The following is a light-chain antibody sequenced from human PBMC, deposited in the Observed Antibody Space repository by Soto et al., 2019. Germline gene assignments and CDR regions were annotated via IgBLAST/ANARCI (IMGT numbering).Light chain of an antibody. CDR2: GAS. J-gene: IGKJ1*01. V-gene: IGKV3-15*01. Sequence: EIVMTQSPATLSVSPGERATLSCRASRNVGSKLAWYMQKPGQSPRLLISGASTRAADFPARFSGSGSGTEFILSIRSLQSDDFAFYYCQQYDDWPWTFGQGTKVEIK. CDR3: QQYDDWPWT. CDR1: RNVGSK.